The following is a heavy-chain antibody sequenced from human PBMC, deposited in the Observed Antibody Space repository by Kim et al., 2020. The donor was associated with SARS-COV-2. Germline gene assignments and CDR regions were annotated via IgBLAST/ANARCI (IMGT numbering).Heavy chain of an antibody. J-gene: IGHJ4*02. Sequence: GGSLRLSCAASGFTFSNAWMSWVRQAPGKGLEWVGRIKSKTDGGTTDYAAPVKGRFTISRDDSKNTLYLQMNSLKTEDTAVYYCTTDRLIMVRGVIISLRLDDYWGQGTLVTVSS. CDR1: GFTFSNAW. CDR3: TTDRLIMVRGVIISLRLDDY. D-gene: IGHD3-10*01. CDR2: IKSKTDGGTT. V-gene: IGHV3-15*01.